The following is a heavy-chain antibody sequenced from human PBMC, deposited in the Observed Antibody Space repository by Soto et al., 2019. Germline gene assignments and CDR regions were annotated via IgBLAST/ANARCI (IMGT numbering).Heavy chain of an antibody. CDR2: ISYDGSNK. CDR1: GFTFSSYG. Sequence: SLRLSCAASGFTFSSYGMHWVRQAPGKGLEWVAVISYDGSNKYYADSVKGRFTISRDNSKNTLYLQMNSLRAEDTAVYYCAKDYGIAAAGRYYYGMDVWGQGTTVTVSS. V-gene: IGHV3-30*18. J-gene: IGHJ6*02. D-gene: IGHD6-13*01. CDR3: AKDYGIAAAGRYYYGMDV.